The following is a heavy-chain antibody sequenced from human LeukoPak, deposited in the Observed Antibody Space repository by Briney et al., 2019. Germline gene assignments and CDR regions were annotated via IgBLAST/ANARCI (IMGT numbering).Heavy chain of an antibody. J-gene: IGHJ4*02. CDR2: INHSGST. V-gene: IGHV4-34*01. D-gene: IGHD2-2*01. CDR1: GGSFSGYY. Sequence: SETLSLTCAVYGGSFSGYYWSWIRQPPGKGLDWIGEINHSGSTNYDPSLKSRVTISVDTSKNQFSLKLSSVTAADTAVYYCARSRVGDYWGQGTLVTVSS. CDR3: ARSRVGDY.